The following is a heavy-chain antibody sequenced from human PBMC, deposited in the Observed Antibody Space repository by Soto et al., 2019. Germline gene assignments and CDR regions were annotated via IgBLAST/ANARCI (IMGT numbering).Heavy chain of an antibody. J-gene: IGHJ3*02. Sequence: EVQLVESGGGLVQPGGSLKLSCAASGFTFSGSAMHWVRQASGKGLEWVGRIRSKANSYATAYAASVKGRFTISRDDSKNTAYLQMNSLKTEDTAVYYCTRHVGYCSVGSCYDPLLDAFDIWGQGTMVTVSS. D-gene: IGHD2-15*01. V-gene: IGHV3-73*02. CDR1: GFTFSGSA. CDR2: IRSKANSYAT. CDR3: TRHVGYCSVGSCYDPLLDAFDI.